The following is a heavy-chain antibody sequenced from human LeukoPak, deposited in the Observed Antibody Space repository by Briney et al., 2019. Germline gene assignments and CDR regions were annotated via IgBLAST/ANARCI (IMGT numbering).Heavy chain of an antibody. J-gene: IGHJ4*02. CDR1: GYTFTHQW. D-gene: IGHD3-10*01. CDR2: IYPRDSDT. CDR3: ARHSDVIGAI. V-gene: IGHV5-51*01. Sequence: GESLKISCKASGYTFTHQWIGWVRQKSGSGLEWMGIIYPRDSDTRYSPSFQGHVSISADTSINSAYLEWSRLEASDTAIYYCARHSDVIGAIWGQGTLVTVSS.